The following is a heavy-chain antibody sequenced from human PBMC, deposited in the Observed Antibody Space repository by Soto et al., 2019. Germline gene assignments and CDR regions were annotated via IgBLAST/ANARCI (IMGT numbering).Heavy chain of an antibody. CDR3: ARGALRQAGLTGYPIQFYYYYYYYMDV. Sequence: GGSLRLSCAASGFTFSSYWMSWVRQAPGKGLEWVANIKQDGSEKYYVDSVKGRFTISRDNAKNSLYLQMNSLRAEDTAVYYCARGALRQAGLTGYPIQFYYYYYYYMDVWGKGTTVTVSS. CDR2: IKQDGSEK. D-gene: IGHD3-9*01. CDR1: GFTFSSYW. J-gene: IGHJ6*03. V-gene: IGHV3-7*01.